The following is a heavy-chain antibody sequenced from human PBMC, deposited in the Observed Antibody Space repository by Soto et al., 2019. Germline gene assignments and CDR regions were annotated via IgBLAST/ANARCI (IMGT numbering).Heavy chain of an antibody. V-gene: IGHV6-1*01. J-gene: IGHJ5*02. CDR2: TYYRSKWYS. CDR1: GDSVSSNSGA. Sequence: PSQTLSLTCAISGDSVSSNSGAWNWIRQSPSRGLEWLGRTYYRSKWYSDYAVSVKSRTIINADTSKNQFSLQMNSVTPEDTAVYYCVRGLWCGSYSHRFLPWGQRTRVTVPS. D-gene: IGHD3-22*01. CDR3: VRGLWCGSYSHRFLP.